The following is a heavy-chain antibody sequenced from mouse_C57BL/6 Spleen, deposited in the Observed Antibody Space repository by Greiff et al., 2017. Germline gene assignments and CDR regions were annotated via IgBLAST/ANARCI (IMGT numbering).Heavy chain of an antibody. CDR3: ARRGSYYSNYGGDFFDY. D-gene: IGHD2-5*01. CDR2: IDPSDSYT. J-gene: IGHJ2*01. CDR1: GYTFTSYW. Sequence: VQLQQPGAELVRPGTSVKLSCKASGYTFTSYWMHWVKQRPGQGLEWIGVIDPSDSYTNYNQKFKGKATLTVDTSSSTAYMQLSSLTSEDSAVYYCARRGSYYSNYGGDFFDYWGQGTTLTVSS. V-gene: IGHV1-59*01.